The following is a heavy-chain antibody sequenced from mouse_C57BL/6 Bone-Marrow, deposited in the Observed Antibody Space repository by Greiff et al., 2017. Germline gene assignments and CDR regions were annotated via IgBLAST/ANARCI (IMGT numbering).Heavy chain of an antibody. V-gene: IGHV6-3*01. CDR2: IRLKSDNYAT. Sequence: EVKLMESGGGLVQPGGSMKLSCVASGFTFSNYWMNWVRQSPEKGLEWVAQIRLKSDNYATHYAESVKGRFTISRDDSKSSVYLQMNNLRAEDTGIYYCTDPGYAMDYWGQGTSVTVSS. J-gene: IGHJ4*01. CDR1: GFTFSNYW. CDR3: TDPGYAMDY.